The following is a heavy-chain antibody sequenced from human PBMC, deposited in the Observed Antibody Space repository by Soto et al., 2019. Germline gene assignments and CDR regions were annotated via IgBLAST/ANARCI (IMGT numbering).Heavy chain of an antibody. D-gene: IGHD1-7*01. J-gene: IGHJ6*02. CDR2: IYYRGST. V-gene: IGHV4-39*01. CDR3: ARVTYNWNYAPLGMDV. Sequence: PSETLSLTCTVSGGSISSSSYYWGWIRQPPGKGLEWIGSIYYRGSTYYNPSLKSRVTISVDTSKNQFSLQLSSVTAADTAVYYCARVTYNWNYAPLGMDVWGQGTTVTVSS. CDR1: GGSISSSSYY.